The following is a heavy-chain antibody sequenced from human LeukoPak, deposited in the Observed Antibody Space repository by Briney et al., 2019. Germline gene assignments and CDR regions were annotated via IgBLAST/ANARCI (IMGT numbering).Heavy chain of an antibody. CDR1: GGSIRSSYYY. J-gene: IGHJ4*02. V-gene: IGHV4-39*07. D-gene: IGHD2-15*01. Sequence: SETLSLTCTVSGGSIRSSYYYWGWIRQPPGKGLEWIGSIYDSGSTYYNPSLKSRVAISVDKSKNQFSLKLNSVTAADTAVYYCAPLGYCSGDDCHRPYWGQGALVTVSS. CDR2: IYDSGST. CDR3: APLGYCSGDDCHRPY.